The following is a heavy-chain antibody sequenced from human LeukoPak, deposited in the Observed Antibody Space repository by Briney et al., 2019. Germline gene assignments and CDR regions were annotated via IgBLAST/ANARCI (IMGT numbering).Heavy chain of an antibody. CDR2: IYHSGST. D-gene: IGHD5-12*01. V-gene: IGHV4-4*02. CDR3: ARLKYSGYVHYDY. CDR1: GGSISSSNW. Sequence: SETLSLTCAVSGGSISSSNWWSWVRQPPGKGLEWIGEIYHSGSTNYNPSLKSRVTISVDKSKNQFSLKLSSVTAADTAVYYCARLKYSGYVHYDYWGQGTLVTVSS. J-gene: IGHJ4*02.